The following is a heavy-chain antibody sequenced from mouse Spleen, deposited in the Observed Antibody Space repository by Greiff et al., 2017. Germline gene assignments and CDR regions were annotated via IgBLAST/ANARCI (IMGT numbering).Heavy chain of an antibody. CDR2: ISSGGGNT. V-gene: IGHV5-9*01. Sequence: EVMLVESGGGLVKLGGSLKLSCAASGFTFSSYAMSWVRQTPEKRLEWVATISSGGGNTYYPDSVKGRFTISRDNAKNTLYLQMSSLKSEDTAMYYCARHGTRGGFAYWGQGTLVTVSA. D-gene: IGHD3-1*01. J-gene: IGHJ3*01. CDR3: ARHGTRGGFAY. CDR1: GFTFSSYA.